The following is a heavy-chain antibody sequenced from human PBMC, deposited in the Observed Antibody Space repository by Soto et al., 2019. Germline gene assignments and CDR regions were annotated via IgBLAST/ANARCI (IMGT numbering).Heavy chain of an antibody. J-gene: IGHJ6*02. CDR3: AKDLRQKPAASGLFYYYYGMDV. CDR1: GLSFNTYG. Sequence: QVQLVESGGGVAQPGRSPRLSCAASGLSFNTYGMHWVRQAPGKGLEWVAVISYDGSNKYYVESVKGRFTISRDNSKNTLFLQMDSLRAEDTAVYYCAKDLRQKPAASGLFYYYYGMDVWGQGTTVTVSS. D-gene: IGHD2-2*01. V-gene: IGHV3-30*18. CDR2: ISYDGSNK.